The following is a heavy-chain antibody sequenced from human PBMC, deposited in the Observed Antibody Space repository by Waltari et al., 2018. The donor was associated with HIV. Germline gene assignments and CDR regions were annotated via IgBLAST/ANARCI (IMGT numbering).Heavy chain of an antibody. D-gene: IGHD2-2*01. CDR2: ISYDGSNK. J-gene: IGHJ4*02. CDR1: GLPLRSYA. Sequence: HVQLVEPGGGVVQTGRSLRLSCAAHGLPLRSYAMHWARQAPGKGLEWVAVISYDGSNKYYADSVKGRFTISRDNSKNTLYLQMNSLRAEDTAVYYCARDPQYCSSTSCSYYFDYWGQGTLVTVSS. V-gene: IGHV3-30-3*01. CDR3: ARDPQYCSSTSCSYYFDY.